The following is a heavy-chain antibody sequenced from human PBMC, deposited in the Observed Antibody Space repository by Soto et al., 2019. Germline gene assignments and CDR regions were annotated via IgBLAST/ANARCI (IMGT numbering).Heavy chain of an antibody. V-gene: IGHV4-30-4*01. D-gene: IGHD3-22*01. CDR1: GDSISGGDYY. CDR2: IFYSGST. Sequence: QVQLQEAGPGLVKPSQTLSLTCTVSGDSISGGDYYWGWIRQPPGKGLEWIGYIFYSGSTYYNPSLKSRVTISVDTSKNQFSLRLTSVTAADTAVYYCGRIDGSGYYLHTWGQGTLVTVSS. CDR3: GRIDGSGYYLHT. J-gene: IGHJ5*02.